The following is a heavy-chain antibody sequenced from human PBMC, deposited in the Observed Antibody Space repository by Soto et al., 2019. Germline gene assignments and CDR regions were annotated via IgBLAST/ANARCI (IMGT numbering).Heavy chain of an antibody. Sequence: QVQLVQSGAEVKKPGSSVKVSCKASGGTFSSYAISWVRQAPGQGLEWMGGSIPIFGTANYAQKFQGRVTITADESTSTAYMELSSLRSEDTAVYYCARGGELGISVRNLWFDYWGQGTLVTVSS. CDR1: GGTFSSYA. CDR2: SIPIFGTA. D-gene: IGHD7-27*01. J-gene: IGHJ4*02. CDR3: ARGGELGISVRNLWFDY. V-gene: IGHV1-69*01.